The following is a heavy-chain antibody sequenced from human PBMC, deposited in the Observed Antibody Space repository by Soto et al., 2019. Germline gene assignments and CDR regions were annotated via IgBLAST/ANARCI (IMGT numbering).Heavy chain of an antibody. CDR3: AREAQRELPYCMDV. Sequence: GASVKVSCKASGYTFTGYYMHWVRQAPGQGLEWMGWINPNSGGTNYAQKFQGWVTMTRDTSISTAYMELSRLRSDDTAVYYCAREAQRELPYCMDVWGQGTTVTLSS. CDR1: GYTFTGYY. V-gene: IGHV1-2*04. J-gene: IGHJ6*02. CDR2: INPNSGGT. D-gene: IGHD1-7*01.